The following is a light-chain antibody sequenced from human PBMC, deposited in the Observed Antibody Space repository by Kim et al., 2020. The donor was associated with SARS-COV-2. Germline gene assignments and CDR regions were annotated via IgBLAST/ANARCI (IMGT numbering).Light chain of an antibody. CDR2: GRS. Sequence: SSELTQDPAVSVALGQTVRITCKGDSLKIYYANWYQQRTGQATLLVIYGRSNRPSGIPDRFSASNSGNASSLTLTGAQAEDEADYYCGSRDTSGEHVIFG. CDR3: GSRDTSGEHVI. V-gene: IGLV3-19*01. J-gene: IGLJ1*01. CDR1: SLKIYY.